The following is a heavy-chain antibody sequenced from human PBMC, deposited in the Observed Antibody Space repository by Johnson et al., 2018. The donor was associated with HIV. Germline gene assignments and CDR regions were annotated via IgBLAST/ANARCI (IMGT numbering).Heavy chain of an antibody. D-gene: IGHD6-19*01. CDR1: GFTFSNYG. V-gene: IGHV3-33*06. Sequence: QMLLVESGGGVVQPGRSLRLSCAASGFTFSNYGMHWVRQAPGKGLEWVAVIWYDGSNKYYADSVKGRFTISRDTLKNTLYLQMNSLRAEDTAVYYSGKDRAVAGKGHDAFDIWGQGTMVTVSS. CDR2: IWYDGSNK. J-gene: IGHJ3*02. CDR3: GKDRAVAGKGHDAFDI.